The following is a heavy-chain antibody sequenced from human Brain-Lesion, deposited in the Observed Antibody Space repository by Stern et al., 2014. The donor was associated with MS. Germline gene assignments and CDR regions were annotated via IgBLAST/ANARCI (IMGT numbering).Heavy chain of an antibody. J-gene: IGHJ4*02. CDR2: ITTFTGNT. CDR3: AEGGSYGFVY. V-gene: IGHV1-45*02. D-gene: IGHD4-17*01. CDR1: GNTFNNRY. Sequence: QVQLVQSGAGVKKTGSSVKVSCPASGNTFNNRYLHWVRQAPGQALEWLGGITTFTGNTNYAHNFKDRVTITMARSQSTAYMDLSSLRSDDTAIYFCAEGGSYGFVYWGQGTLVTVSS.